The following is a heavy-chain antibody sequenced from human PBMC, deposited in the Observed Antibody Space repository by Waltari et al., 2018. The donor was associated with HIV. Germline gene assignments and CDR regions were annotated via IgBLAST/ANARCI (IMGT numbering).Heavy chain of an antibody. Sequence: EVQLLESGGGLVQPGGSLKVSCAASGFTFNTYALCWVRQAPGKGLEWVSGISGSGGSTYYADSVKGRFTISRDNSRNTLYLQMNSLRAEDTAVYYCAKDYIPASLAVDQFFDYWGQGTLVTVSS. CDR3: AKDYIPASLAVDQFFDY. CDR2: ISGSGGST. CDR1: GFTFNTYA. D-gene: IGHD6-19*01. V-gene: IGHV3-23*01. J-gene: IGHJ4*02.